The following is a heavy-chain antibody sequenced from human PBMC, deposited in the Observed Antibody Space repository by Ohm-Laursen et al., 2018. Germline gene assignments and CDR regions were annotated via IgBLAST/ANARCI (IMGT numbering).Heavy chain of an antibody. V-gene: IGHV2-5*02. D-gene: IGHD6-19*01. CDR3: AHREWLGFDY. J-gene: IGHJ4*02. CDR2: IYWDDDK. CDR1: GFSLSTSGVA. Sequence: TQTLTLTSTFSGFSLSTSGVAVGWVRQPPGKALEWLALIYWDDDKRYRPSLKSRLTITKDTSKNQVVLTMTNMDPVDTATYYCAHREWLGFDYWGQGTLVTVSS.